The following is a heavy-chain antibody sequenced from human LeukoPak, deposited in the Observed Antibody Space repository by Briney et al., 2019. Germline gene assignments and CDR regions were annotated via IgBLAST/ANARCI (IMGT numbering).Heavy chain of an antibody. CDR2: INPSGGST. Sequence: ASVKVSCKASGYSFTNFYIHWVRQAPGQGLEWMGIINPSGGSTNYAQKFQGRVTMTSDTSASTVYMDLSSLRSEDTAIYYCARDKSSTNWLDSWGQGALVTVSS. D-gene: IGHD3-10*01. CDR1: GYSFTNFY. J-gene: IGHJ5*01. CDR3: ARDKSSTNWLDS. V-gene: IGHV1-46*01.